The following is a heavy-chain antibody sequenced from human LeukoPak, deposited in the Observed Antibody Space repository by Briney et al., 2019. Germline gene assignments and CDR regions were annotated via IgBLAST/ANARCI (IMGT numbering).Heavy chain of an antibody. V-gene: IGHV3-48*01. Sequence: PGGSLRLSCAASGFTFSSYSMNWVRQAPGKGLEWVSYISSSSSTIYYADSVKGRFTISRDNAKNSLYLQMNSLRAEDTAVYYCARNVVGATTVCNYWGQGTLVTVSS. D-gene: IGHD1-26*01. CDR3: ARNVVGATTVCNY. CDR2: ISSSSSTI. J-gene: IGHJ4*02. CDR1: GFTFSSYS.